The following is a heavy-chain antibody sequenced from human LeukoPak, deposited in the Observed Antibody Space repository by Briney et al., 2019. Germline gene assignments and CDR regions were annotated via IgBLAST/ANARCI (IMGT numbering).Heavy chain of an antibody. D-gene: IGHD5-12*01. Sequence: PSETLSLTCTVSGGSISKYYWSWIRQPPGKGLEWIGYIYYSGSTKYNPSLKSRVTISVDTSKNQFSLNLSSVTAADTAVYYCARQLWTGYDYSAFDFWGQGTMVTVSS. CDR3: ARQLWTGYDYSAFDF. CDR1: GGSISKYY. V-gene: IGHV4-59*08. J-gene: IGHJ3*01. CDR2: IYYSGST.